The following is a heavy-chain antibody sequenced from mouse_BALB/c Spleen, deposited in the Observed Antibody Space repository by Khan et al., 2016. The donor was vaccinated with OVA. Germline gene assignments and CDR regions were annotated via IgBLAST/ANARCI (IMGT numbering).Heavy chain of an antibody. CDR3: AKNRNGYFDY. Sequence: QVQLKQSGPGLVQPSQSLSITCTVSGFSLANYGVHWVRQPPGKGLEWLGVIWSGGITDYNETFISRLSISKDISKSQVFFKMNSLQANDTAIYYCAKNRNGYFDYWGQGTTLTVSS. CDR1: GFSLANYG. CDR2: IWSGGIT. V-gene: IGHV2-2*02. D-gene: IGHD1-1*02. J-gene: IGHJ2*01.